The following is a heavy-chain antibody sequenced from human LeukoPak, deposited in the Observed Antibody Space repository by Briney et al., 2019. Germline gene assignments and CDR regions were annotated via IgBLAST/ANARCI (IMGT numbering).Heavy chain of an antibody. J-gene: IGHJ5*02. V-gene: IGHV3-21*01. CDR2: ISSSSSYI. Sequence: GGSLRLSCAASGFTFSSYAMNWVRQAPGKGLEWVSSISSSSSYIYYADSVKGRFTISRDNAKNSLYLQMNSLRAEDTAVYYCARDGRYSSSSSWFDPWGQGTLVTVSS. CDR3: ARDGRYSSSSSWFDP. CDR1: GFTFSSYA. D-gene: IGHD6-13*01.